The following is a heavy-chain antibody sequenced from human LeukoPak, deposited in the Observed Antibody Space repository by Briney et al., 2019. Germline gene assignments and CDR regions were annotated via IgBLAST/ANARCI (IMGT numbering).Heavy chain of an antibody. V-gene: IGHV4-4*07. J-gene: IGHJ5*02. CDR3: AGDLQDYYGSGSYFLNGNWFDP. CDR2: IYTSGST. D-gene: IGHD3-10*01. CDR1: GGSISSYY. Sequence: SETLSLTCTVSGGSISSYYWSWIRQPAGKGLEWIGRIYTSGSTNYNPSLKSRVTMSVDTSKNRFSLKLSSVTAADTAVYYCAGDLQDYYGSGSYFLNGNWFDPWGQGTLVTVSS.